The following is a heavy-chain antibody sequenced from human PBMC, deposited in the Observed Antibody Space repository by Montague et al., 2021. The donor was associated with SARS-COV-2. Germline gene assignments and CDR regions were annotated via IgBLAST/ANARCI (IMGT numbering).Heavy chain of an antibody. V-gene: IGHV4-39*07. Sequence: SETLSLTCTVSGGSISSSSYYWGWIRQPPGKGLEWIGSIYYSGSTYYNPSLKSRVTISVDTSKNQFSLKLSSVTAADTAVYYCARVFSRQNNIVVVGLYYFDYWGQGTLVTVSS. CDR2: IYYSGST. CDR3: ARVFSRQNNIVVVGLYYFDY. CDR1: GGSISSSSYY. D-gene: IGHD2-15*01. J-gene: IGHJ4*02.